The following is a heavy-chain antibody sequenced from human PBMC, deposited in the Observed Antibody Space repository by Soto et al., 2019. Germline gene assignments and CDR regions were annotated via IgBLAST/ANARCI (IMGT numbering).Heavy chain of an antibody. CDR3: AKDHDSSGYYDRLENYGMDV. CDR2: ISGSGGST. J-gene: IGHJ6*02. Sequence: LRLSCAASGFTFSSYAMSWVRQAPGKGLEWVSAISGSGGSTYYADSVKGRFTISRDNSKNTLYLQMNSLRAEDTAVYYCAKDHDSSGYYDRLENYGMDVWGQGTTVTVSS. V-gene: IGHV3-23*01. D-gene: IGHD3-22*01. CDR1: GFTFSSYA.